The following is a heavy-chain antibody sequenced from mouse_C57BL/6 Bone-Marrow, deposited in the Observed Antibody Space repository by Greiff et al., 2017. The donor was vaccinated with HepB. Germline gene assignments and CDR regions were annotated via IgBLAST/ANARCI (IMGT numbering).Heavy chain of an antibody. Sequence: EVKLLESGAGLVKPGGSLKLSCAASGFTFSSYAMSWVRQTPGKRLEWVAYISSGGDYIYYADTVKGRFTIARDNARNTLYLQMSSLKSEDTAMYYCTRDRGNYDALDYWGQGTSVTVSS. D-gene: IGHD2-1*01. CDR2: ISSGGDYI. V-gene: IGHV5-9-1*02. CDR3: TRDRGNYDALDY. J-gene: IGHJ4*01. CDR1: GFTFSSYA.